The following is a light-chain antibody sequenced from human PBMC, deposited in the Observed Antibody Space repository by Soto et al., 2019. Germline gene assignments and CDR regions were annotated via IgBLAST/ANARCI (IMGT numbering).Light chain of an antibody. CDR2: EVN. Sequence: QSALTQPASVSGSPGQSITISCTGTSSDVGGYNYVSWYQQHQGKAPKLMIYEVNNRPSGVSNRFSGSKSGNTASLTISGLQAEDEADYYCNSYTSSSTRVFGGGTKVTVL. CDR1: SSDVGGYNY. CDR3: NSYTSSSTRV. J-gene: IGLJ2*01. V-gene: IGLV2-14*01.